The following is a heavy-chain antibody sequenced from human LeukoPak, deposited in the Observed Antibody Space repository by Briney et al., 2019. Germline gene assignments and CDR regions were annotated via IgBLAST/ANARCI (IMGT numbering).Heavy chain of an antibody. CDR2: VNNRGSST. CDR1: GFTFSSYT. J-gene: IGHJ4*02. CDR3: AKERQTGDYFTSDY. V-gene: IGHV3-23*01. D-gene: IGHD1-14*01. Sequence: GGSLRLSCAASGFTFSSYTMSWVRQAPGEGLEWLSAVNNRGSSTYYAGSVKDRFTISRDNSENTLYLQMNSLTVDDTAVYFCAKERQTGDYFTSDYWGQGTLVTVSS.